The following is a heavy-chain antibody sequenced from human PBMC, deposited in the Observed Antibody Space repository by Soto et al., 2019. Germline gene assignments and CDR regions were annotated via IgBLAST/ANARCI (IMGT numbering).Heavy chain of an antibody. Sequence: QLLESGSGLVKPSQTLSLTCAVSGGSISSGGYSWSWIRQPPGKGLEWIGYIYHSGSTYYNPSLKSRVTISVDRSKNQFSLKLSSVTAADTAVYYCAGAAYDSSGYYYFPLDYWGQGTLVTVSS. CDR1: GGSISSGGYS. CDR3: AGAAYDSSGYYYFPLDY. J-gene: IGHJ4*02. D-gene: IGHD3-22*01. V-gene: IGHV4-30-2*01. CDR2: IYHSGST.